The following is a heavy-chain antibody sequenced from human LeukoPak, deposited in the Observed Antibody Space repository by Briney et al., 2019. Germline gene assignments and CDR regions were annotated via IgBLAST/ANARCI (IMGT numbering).Heavy chain of an antibody. V-gene: IGHV1-8*01. Sequence: ASVKVSCKASGYTFTSYDINWVRQATGQGLEWMRWMNPNSGNTGSAQKFQGRVTMTRNTSISTAYMELNSLISEDTAVYFCARRIAAAGTTLGYWGQGTLVTVSS. J-gene: IGHJ4*02. D-gene: IGHD6-13*01. CDR1: GYTFTSYD. CDR2: MNPNSGNT. CDR3: ARRIAAAGTTLGY.